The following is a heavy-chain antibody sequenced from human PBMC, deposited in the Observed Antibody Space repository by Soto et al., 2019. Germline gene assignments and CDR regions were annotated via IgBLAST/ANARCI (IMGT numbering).Heavy chain of an antibody. CDR3: ARSTSSTLNYYYGMDV. D-gene: IGHD6-6*01. CDR1: GFTFISFG. J-gene: IGHJ6*02. V-gene: IGHV3-30*03. Sequence: GGSLRLSCAASGFTFISFGMHWVRQAPGKGLEWVAVMSYDGSTKFYTDSVKGRFTIARDNAKNILYLQMNSLTIEDTAVFYCARSTSSTLNYYYGMDVWGQGTTVTVSS. CDR2: MSYDGSTK.